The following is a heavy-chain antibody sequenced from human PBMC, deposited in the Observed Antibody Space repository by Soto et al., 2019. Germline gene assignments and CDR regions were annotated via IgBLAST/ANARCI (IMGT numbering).Heavy chain of an antibody. D-gene: IGHD3-10*01. V-gene: IGHV4-38-2*01. J-gene: IGHJ6*02. CDR2: IYHSGTT. Sequence: PSETLSLTCAVSGDSISSGYYWAWIRQPPGKGLEWIGSIYHSGTTYYKSSLKSRVTISVDTSRNQFSLKLSSVTAADTAVYYCARGRWYYGSGSYPFGPPNSQYYYYYGIDVWGQGTTVT. CDR1: GDSISSGYY. CDR3: ARGRWYYGSGSYPFGPPNSQYYYYYGIDV.